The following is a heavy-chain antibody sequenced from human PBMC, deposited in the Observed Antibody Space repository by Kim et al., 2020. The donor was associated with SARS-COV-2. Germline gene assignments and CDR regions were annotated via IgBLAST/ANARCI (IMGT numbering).Heavy chain of an antibody. CDR2: GNT. Sequence: GNTKYSQKFQGRVTINRDTSASTAYMELSSLRSEDTAVYYCARAKRELDYWGQGTLVTVSS. CDR3: ARAKRELDY. D-gene: IGHD1-26*01. V-gene: IGHV1-3*01. J-gene: IGHJ4*02.